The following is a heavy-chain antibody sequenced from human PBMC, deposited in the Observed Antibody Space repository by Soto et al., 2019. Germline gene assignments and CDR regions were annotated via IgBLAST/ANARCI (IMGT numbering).Heavy chain of an antibody. CDR2: TIPIFDTA. CDR3: ASHHALSAGSHFDS. CDR1: GGNFSDYA. D-gene: IGHD2-2*01. Sequence: QVQLVQSGAEVKKPGSSVKVSCKASGGNFSDYAISWVRQAPGQGLEWMGGTIPIFDTANYAQKFQDRVTITADKYTMTAYMEVSSLRSEDTAVYYCASHHALSAGSHFDSWGQGTLVTVSS. V-gene: IGHV1-69*06. J-gene: IGHJ4*02.